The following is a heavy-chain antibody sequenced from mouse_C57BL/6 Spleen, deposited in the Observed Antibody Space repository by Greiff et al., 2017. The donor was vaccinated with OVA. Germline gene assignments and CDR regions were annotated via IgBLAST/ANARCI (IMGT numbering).Heavy chain of an antibody. CDR2: IDPSDSYT. CDR3: ARGYGTAPRDV. D-gene: IGHD1-1*01. CDR1: GYTFTSYW. V-gene: IGHV1-50*01. J-gene: IGHJ1*03. Sequence: QVQLQQPGAELVKPGASVKLSCKASGYTFTSYWMQWVKQRPGQGLEWIGEIDPSDSYTNYNQKFKGKATLTVDTSSSTAYMQLSSLTSEDSAVYYCARGYGTAPRDVWGTGTTVTVSS.